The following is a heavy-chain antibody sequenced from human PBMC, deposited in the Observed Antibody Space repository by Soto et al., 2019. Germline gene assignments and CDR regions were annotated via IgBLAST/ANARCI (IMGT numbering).Heavy chain of an antibody. J-gene: IGHJ4*02. D-gene: IGHD3-16*01. V-gene: IGHV3-30*03. CDR2: ASYDGTYK. Sequence: QVELVESGGGVVRPGKSLTVSCTGSGFVFGGFGMHWVRQTPGKGLEWLGMASYDGTYKYFADSVKGRFTISRDNGMNTGYLQMDTLRLEDTALYSGWRGGDVLDYWGRGNLVTVSP. CDR1: GFVFGGFG. CDR3: WRGGDVLDY.